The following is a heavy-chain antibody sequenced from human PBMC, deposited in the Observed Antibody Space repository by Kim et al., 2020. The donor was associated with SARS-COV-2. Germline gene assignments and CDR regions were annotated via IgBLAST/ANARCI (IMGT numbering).Heavy chain of an antibody. CDR3: ARVPVGGGSRVDYYYYGMDV. CDR2: IYYSGST. Sequence: SETLSLTCTVSGGSISSGGYYWSWIRQHPGKGLEWIGYIYYSGSTYYNPSLKSRVTISVDTSKNQFSLKLSSVTAADTAVYYCARVPVGGGSRVDYYYYGMDVWGQGTTVTVSS. CDR1: GGSISSGGYY. J-gene: IGHJ6*02. V-gene: IGHV4-31*03. D-gene: IGHD1-26*01.